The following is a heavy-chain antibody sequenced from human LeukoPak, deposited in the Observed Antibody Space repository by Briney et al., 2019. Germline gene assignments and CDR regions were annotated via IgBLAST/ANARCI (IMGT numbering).Heavy chain of an antibody. J-gene: IGHJ4*02. CDR1: GFTFSSYG. CDR3: ARGGGYSYGPFDY. CDR2: ISGSGGST. V-gene: IGHV3-23*01. Sequence: GGSLRLSCAASGFTFSSYGMSWVRQAPGKGLEWVSAISGSGGSTYYADSVKGRFTISRDNSRDTLYLQMNSLRAEDTAVYYCARGGGYSYGPFDYWGQGTLVTVSS. D-gene: IGHD5-18*01.